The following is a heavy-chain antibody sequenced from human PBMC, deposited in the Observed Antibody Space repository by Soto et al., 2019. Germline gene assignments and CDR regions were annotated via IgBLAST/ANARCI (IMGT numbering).Heavy chain of an antibody. CDR3: TRSSYYYDSWRFFYYYGMDV. D-gene: IGHD3-22*01. CDR1: GFTFGNFA. Sequence: HPGGSLRLACTASGFTFGNFAMGWVRQAHGKGMEWVGFIRTKAYGGTTEYAASVKGRFSISRDDSKTIAYLQMNSMKTEDTAVYFCTRSSYYYDSWRFFYYYGMDVWGQGTTVTVSS. J-gene: IGHJ6*02. V-gene: IGHV3-49*04. CDR2: IRTKAYGGTT.